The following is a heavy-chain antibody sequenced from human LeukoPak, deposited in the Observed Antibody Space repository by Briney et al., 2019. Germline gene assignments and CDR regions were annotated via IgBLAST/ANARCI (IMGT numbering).Heavy chain of an antibody. CDR1: GGTFSSYA. Sequence: ASVKVSCKASGGTFSSYAISWVRQAPGQGLKWMGGIIPIFGTANYAQKFQGRVTITADESTSTAYMELSSLRSEDTAVYYCAWARCSGGSCYSVIAFDIWGQGTMVTVSS. V-gene: IGHV1-69*13. J-gene: IGHJ3*02. CDR2: IIPIFGTA. CDR3: AWARCSGGSCYSVIAFDI. D-gene: IGHD2-15*01.